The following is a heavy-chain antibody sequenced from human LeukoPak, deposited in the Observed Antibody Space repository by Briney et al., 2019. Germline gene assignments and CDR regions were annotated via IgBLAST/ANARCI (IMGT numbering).Heavy chain of an antibody. J-gene: IGHJ3*02. V-gene: IGHV3-21*01. D-gene: IGHD6-13*01. CDR2: ISSSSSYI. Sequence: GGSLRLSCAASGFTFSSYSMNWVRLAPGKGLEWVSSISSSSSYIYYADSVKGRFTISRDNAKNSLYLQMNSLRAEDTAVYYCANGYSSSWYDAFDIWGQGTMVTVSS. CDR3: ANGYSSSWYDAFDI. CDR1: GFTFSSYS.